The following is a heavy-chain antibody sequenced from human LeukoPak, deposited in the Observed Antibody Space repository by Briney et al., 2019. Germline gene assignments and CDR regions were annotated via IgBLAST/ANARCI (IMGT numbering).Heavy chain of an antibody. D-gene: IGHD6-13*01. Sequence: PSETLSLTCTVSGGSISSGSYYWSWIRQPAGKGLEWIWHIYTSGSTKYNPSLKSRVTISADTSKNQFSLKLSSVTAADTAVYYCARDFVIAATTEYFQYWGQGTLVTVSS. CDR3: ARDFVIAATTEYFQY. CDR1: GGSISSGSYY. J-gene: IGHJ1*01. CDR2: IYTSGST. V-gene: IGHV4-61*09.